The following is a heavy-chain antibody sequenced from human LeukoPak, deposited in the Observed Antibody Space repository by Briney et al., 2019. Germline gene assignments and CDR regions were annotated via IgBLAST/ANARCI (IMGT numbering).Heavy chain of an antibody. J-gene: IGHJ1*01. CDR3: AKDAYCGGDCYSGYFQH. CDR1: GFTFSNYW. D-gene: IGHD2-21*01. V-gene: IGHV3-7*03. Sequence: PGESLRLSCAASGFTFSNYWMNWVRQAPGKGLEWGANIKQDGSTKYYVDSVKGRVTISRDNAKSSLYLQMNSLGAEDTAVYYCAKDAYCGGDCYSGYFQHWGQGTLVTVSS. CDR2: IKQDGSTK.